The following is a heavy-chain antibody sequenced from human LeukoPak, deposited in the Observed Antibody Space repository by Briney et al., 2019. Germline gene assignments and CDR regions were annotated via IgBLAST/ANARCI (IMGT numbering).Heavy chain of an antibody. CDR3: SKLAPGQGTTV. Sequence: GGSLRLSCVASGFTFSSYAMTWVRQAPGKGLEWVSIITGSGSSTYYADSVKGRFTISRDNSKNTLYLQMNSLRAEDTAVYYCSKLAPGQGTTVLGQGTTVTVSS. D-gene: IGHD1-14*01. CDR1: GFTFSSYA. CDR2: ITGSGSST. V-gene: IGHV3-23*01. J-gene: IGHJ6*02.